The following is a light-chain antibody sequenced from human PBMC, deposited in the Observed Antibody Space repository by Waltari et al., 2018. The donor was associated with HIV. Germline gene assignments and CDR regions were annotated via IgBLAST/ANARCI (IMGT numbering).Light chain of an antibody. V-gene: IGLV2-11*01. J-gene: IGLJ1*01. CDR3: CSYAGTYTYV. CDR2: EVS. CDR1: SSHIVYFDY. Sequence: QSALTQPRSVSGSPGQSVTLSCTGTSSHIVYFDYVSWYQQYPGKAPKVIIYEVSQRPSGVPDRFTASKSGITASLTISGLQDEDEADYYCCSYAGTYTYVFGTGTTVTVL.